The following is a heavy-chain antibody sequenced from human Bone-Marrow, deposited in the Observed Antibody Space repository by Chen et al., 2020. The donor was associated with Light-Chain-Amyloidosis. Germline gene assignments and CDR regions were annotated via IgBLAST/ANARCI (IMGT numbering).Heavy chain of an antibody. J-gene: IGHJ4*02. Sequence: EVKKPWESLKISCKGSGYTFPNYWIGWVRQMPGKGLEWMGVIYPDDSDARYSPSFEGQVTISADKSITTAYLQWRSLKASDTAMYYCARRRDGYNFDYWGQGTLVTVSS. CDR3: ARRRDGYNFDY. V-gene: IGHV5-51*01. CDR1: GYTFPNYW. CDR2: IYPDDSDA. D-gene: IGHD5-12*01.